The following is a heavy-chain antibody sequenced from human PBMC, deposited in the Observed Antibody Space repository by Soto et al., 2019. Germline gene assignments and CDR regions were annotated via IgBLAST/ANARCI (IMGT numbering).Heavy chain of an antibody. CDR3: TRDRGVDFWSGYYYYYGMDV. J-gene: IGHJ6*02. CDR2: IRSKAYGGTT. V-gene: IGHV3-49*04. Sequence: QPVGSLRLSCTASGFTFGDYAMSWVRQAPGKGLEWVGFIRSKAYGGTTEYAASVKGRFTISRDDSKSIAYLQMNSLKTEDTAVYYCTRDRGVDFWSGYYYYYGMDVWGQGTTVTVSS. D-gene: IGHD3-3*01. CDR1: GFTFGDYA.